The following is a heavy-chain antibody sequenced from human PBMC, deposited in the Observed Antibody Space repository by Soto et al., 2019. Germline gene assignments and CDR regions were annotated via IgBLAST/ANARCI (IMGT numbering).Heavy chain of an antibody. CDR1: GDSVSSSSAG. Sequence: PSQTLSLTCAITGDSVSSSSAGWSWVRQSPSRGLEWLGRTYYRSKWYYEYAVSVRGRITINPDTSKNQYSLQLNSVTPEDTAVYLCARGEQYSGRIFDYWGQGTLVTVSS. J-gene: IGHJ4*01. CDR3: ARGEQYSGRIFDY. V-gene: IGHV6-1*01. D-gene: IGHD1-26*01. CDR2: TYYRSKWYY.